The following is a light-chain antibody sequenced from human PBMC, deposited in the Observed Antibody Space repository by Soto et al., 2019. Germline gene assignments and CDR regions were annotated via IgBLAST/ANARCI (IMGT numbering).Light chain of an antibody. J-gene: IGLJ3*02. Sequence: QSALTQPASVSGSPGQSITISCTGTSSDVGSHNYVSWYQQHPGQAPKLIIYEVSHRPSGVSDRFSGSKSGNTASLTISGLQAEDEADYYCSSYISSNILDVFGGGTKLTVL. CDR3: SSYISSNILDV. CDR2: EVS. V-gene: IGLV2-14*01. CDR1: SSDVGSHNY.